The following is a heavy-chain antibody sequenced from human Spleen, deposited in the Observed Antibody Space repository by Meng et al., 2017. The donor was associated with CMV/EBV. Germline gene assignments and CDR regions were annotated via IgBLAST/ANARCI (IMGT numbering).Heavy chain of an antibody. J-gene: IGHJ6*02. D-gene: IGHD5-24*01. CDR3: AREDGYYYYGMDV. CDR2: IKQDGSEK. Sequence: GESLKISCAVSGFTFSSYWMTWVRQAPGKGLEWVANIKQDGSEKYYVDSVKGRFTISRDNAKNTLYLQMNSLRAEDTAVYYCAREDGYYYYGMDVWGQGTTVTVSS. CDR1: GFTFSSYW. V-gene: IGHV3-7*01.